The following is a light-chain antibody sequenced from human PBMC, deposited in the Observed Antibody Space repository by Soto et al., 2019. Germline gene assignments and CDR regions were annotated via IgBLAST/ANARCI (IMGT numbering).Light chain of an antibody. V-gene: IGLV1-44*01. CDR3: AAWDDSLSGYV. CDR2: SNN. Sequence: QSVLTQPPSASGTPGQRVTISCSGSSSNIGGNAVNWYQQLPGTTPKLLIYSNNQRPSGVPDRFSGSKSDTSASLAISGLQSEDEADYYCAAWDDSLSGYVFGTGTKVTVL. CDR1: SSNIGGNA. J-gene: IGLJ1*01.